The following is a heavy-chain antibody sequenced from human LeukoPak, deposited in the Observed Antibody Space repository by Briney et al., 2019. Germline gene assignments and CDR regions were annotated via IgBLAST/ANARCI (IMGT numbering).Heavy chain of an antibody. CDR2: ISAYNGNT. CDR1: GYTFTSYG. CDR3: ARSYCSGGSCYLFDY. V-gene: IGHV1-18*01. D-gene: IGHD2-15*01. J-gene: IGHJ4*02. Sequence: EASVNVSCKASGYTFTSYGISWVRQAPGQGLEWMGWISAYNGNTNYAQKLQGRVTMTTDTSTSTAYMELRSLRSDDTAVYYCARSYCSGGSCYLFDYWGQGTLVTVSS.